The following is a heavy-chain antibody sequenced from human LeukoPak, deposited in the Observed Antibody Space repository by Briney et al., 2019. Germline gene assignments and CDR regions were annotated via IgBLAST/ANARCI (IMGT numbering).Heavy chain of an antibody. CDR3: ATGSGSYSGYYYYYMDV. J-gene: IGHJ6*03. Sequence: ASVKVSCKVSGYTLTELSMHWVRQAPGKGLEWMGGFDPEDGETIYAQKFQGRVTMTEDTSTDTAYMELSSLRSEDTAVYYCATGSGSYSGYYYYYMDVWGKGTTVTVSS. CDR2: FDPEDGET. CDR1: GYTLTELS. D-gene: IGHD1-26*01. V-gene: IGHV1-24*01.